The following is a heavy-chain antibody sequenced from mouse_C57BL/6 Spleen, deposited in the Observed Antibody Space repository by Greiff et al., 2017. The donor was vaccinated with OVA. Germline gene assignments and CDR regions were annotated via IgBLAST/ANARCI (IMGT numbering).Heavy chain of an antibody. J-gene: IGHJ2*01. V-gene: IGHV1-76*01. CDR2: IYPGSGNT. D-gene: IGHD2-3*01. CDR3: ARSDGYYLHCDY. Sequence: QVQLQQSGAELVRPGASVKLSCKASGYTFTDYYINWVKQRPGQGLEWIARIYPGSGNTYYNEKFKGKATLTAEKSSSTAYMQLSSLTSEDSAVYGCARSDGYYLHCDYWGQGTTLTVSS. CDR1: GYTFTDYY.